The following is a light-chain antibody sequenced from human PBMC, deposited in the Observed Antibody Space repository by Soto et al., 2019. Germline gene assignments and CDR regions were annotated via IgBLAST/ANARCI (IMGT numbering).Light chain of an antibody. Sequence: EIVLTQFPGTLSLSPGERATLSCRASQSVSSSYLAWYQQKPGQAPRLLIYGASSRATGIPDRFTGSGSGTVFTLTISRLEPEDFAVYYCHQYGSIPWTFGQGTKVEIK. V-gene: IGKV3-20*01. CDR1: QSVSSSY. CDR2: GAS. CDR3: HQYGSIPWT. J-gene: IGKJ1*01.